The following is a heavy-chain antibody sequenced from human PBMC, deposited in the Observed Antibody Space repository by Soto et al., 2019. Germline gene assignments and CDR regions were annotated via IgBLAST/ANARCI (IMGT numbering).Heavy chain of an antibody. D-gene: IGHD2-2*01. CDR3: ARILTTSTSCYGDSKWFDP. J-gene: IGHJ5*02. CDR2: IDWEDDK. V-gene: IGHV2-70*01. Sequence: SGPTLVNPTQTLTLTCTFSGFSLSTSGMCVSWIRQPPGKALEWLALIDWEDDKYYSTSLKTRLTISKDTSKNQVVLTMTNMDPVDTATYYCARILTTSTSCYGDSKWFDPWGQGTLVTVSS. CDR1: GFSLSTSGMC.